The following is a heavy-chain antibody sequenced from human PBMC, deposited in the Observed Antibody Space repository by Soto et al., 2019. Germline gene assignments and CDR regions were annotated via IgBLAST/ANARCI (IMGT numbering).Heavy chain of an antibody. CDR1: GFTFSSYG. V-gene: IGHV3-30*18. Sequence: GGSLRLSWAASGFTFSSYGMHWVRQAPGKGLEWVAVISYDGSNKYYADSVKGRFTISRDNSKNTLYLQMNSLRAEDTAVYYCAKQGVVVAALYYFDYWGQGTLVTVSS. CDR2: ISYDGSNK. D-gene: IGHD2-15*01. J-gene: IGHJ4*02. CDR3: AKQGVVVAALYYFDY.